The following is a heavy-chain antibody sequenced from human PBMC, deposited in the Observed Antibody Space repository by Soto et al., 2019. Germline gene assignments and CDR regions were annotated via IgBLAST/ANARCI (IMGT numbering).Heavy chain of an antibody. CDR1: GFAFSSYA. J-gene: IGHJ4*02. Sequence: QVQLVESGGGVVQPGRSLRLSCAASGFAFSSYAMHWVRQAPGKGLEWVAVLSYDGSNKYYADSVKGRFTISRDNSKNTRYLQMNSLRADDTAVYDCARDLSGSGDWGQGTLVTVSS. D-gene: IGHD3-10*01. V-gene: IGHV3-30-3*01. CDR3: ARDLSGSGD. CDR2: LSYDGSNK.